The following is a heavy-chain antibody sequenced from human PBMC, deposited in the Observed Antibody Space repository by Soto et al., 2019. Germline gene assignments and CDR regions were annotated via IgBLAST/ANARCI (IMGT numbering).Heavy chain of an antibody. CDR1: GYTFTSYD. D-gene: IGHD1-1*01. CDR3: AREMTTRGMDV. J-gene: IGHJ6*02. Sequence: QVPLVQSGAEVKKPGASVKVSCKASGYTFTSYDLNWVRQATGQGLVWMGWMNPNSGNTGYAQKFQGRVTMTRNTAISTVYMELSSLRAEDTAVYYCAREMTTRGMDVGGQGTTVTVSS. CDR2: MNPNSGNT. V-gene: IGHV1-8*01.